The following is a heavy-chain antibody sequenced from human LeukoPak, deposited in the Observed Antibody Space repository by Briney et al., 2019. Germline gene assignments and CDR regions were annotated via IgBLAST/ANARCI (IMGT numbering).Heavy chain of an antibody. V-gene: IGHV4-39*01. J-gene: IGHJ4*02. Sequence: PSETLSLTCTVSGGSISSSNYYWGWIRQPPGKGLEWIGSIYYSGSTYYNPSLKSRVTISVDTSKNQFSLKLSSVTAADTAVYYCARQFGDSNYFDYWGQGTLVTVSS. CDR1: GGSISSSNYY. CDR3: ARQFGDSNYFDY. D-gene: IGHD4-11*01. CDR2: IYYSGST.